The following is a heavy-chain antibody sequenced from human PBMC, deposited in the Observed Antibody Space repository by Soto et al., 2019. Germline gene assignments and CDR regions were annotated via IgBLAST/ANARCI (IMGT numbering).Heavy chain of an antibody. CDR3: AKFGVRGVIGYFDY. CDR1: GFTFGSDG. D-gene: IGHD3-10*01. V-gene: IGHV3-30*18. J-gene: IGHJ4*02. CDR2: ISYDGSNK. Sequence: GGSLRLSCAASGFTFGSDGMHWVRQAPGKGLEWVAVISYDGSNKYYADSVKGRFTISRDNSKNTLYLQMNSLRAEDTAVYYCAKFGVRGVIGYFDYWGQGT.